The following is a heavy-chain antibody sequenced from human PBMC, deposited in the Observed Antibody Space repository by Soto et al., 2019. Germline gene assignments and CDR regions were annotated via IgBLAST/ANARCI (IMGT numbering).Heavy chain of an antibody. V-gene: IGHV1-69*06. CDR2: IIPVFGTT. CDR3: AKAFFYSSSSNNYYSYGMDV. CDR1: GGIFTSYV. J-gene: IGHJ6*02. Sequence: QVQLVQSGAEVKKPGSSVKVSCKASGGIFTSYVVSWVRQAPGQGLEWMGGIIPVFGTTNYAQKFQGRVTVNADTSTTTAYMVLSSLRAEDTAVYYCAKAFFYSSSSNNYYSYGMDVWGQGTTVTVSS. D-gene: IGHD6-6*01.